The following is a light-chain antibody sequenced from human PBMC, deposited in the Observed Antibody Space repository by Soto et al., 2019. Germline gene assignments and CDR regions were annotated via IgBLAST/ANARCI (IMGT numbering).Light chain of an antibody. J-gene: IGLJ1*01. V-gene: IGLV2-14*01. CDR1: SSDVGSYNY. Sequence: QSVLTQPASVSGSPGQSITISCTGTSSDVGSYNYVSWYQQHPGKAPKLMIYEVSDRPSGISSRFSGSTSGTTASLTISGLQPEDEADYYCSSYTSSSTLFGTGTKVTVL. CDR3: SSYTSSSTL. CDR2: EVS.